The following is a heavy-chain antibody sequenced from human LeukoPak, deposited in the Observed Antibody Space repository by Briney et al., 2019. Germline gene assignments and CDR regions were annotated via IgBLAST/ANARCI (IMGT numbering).Heavy chain of an antibody. V-gene: IGHV3-23*01. CDR3: AAGVRGVISRVDY. D-gene: IGHD3-10*01. Sequence: PGGSLRLSCAASGFSFSSFTMSWVRQAPGKGLEWVSAISGSGGSTYYADSVKGRFTISRDNSKNTLYLQMNSLRAEDTAVYYCAAGVRGVISRVDYWGQGTLVTVSS. CDR1: GFSFSSFT. J-gene: IGHJ4*02. CDR2: ISGSGGST.